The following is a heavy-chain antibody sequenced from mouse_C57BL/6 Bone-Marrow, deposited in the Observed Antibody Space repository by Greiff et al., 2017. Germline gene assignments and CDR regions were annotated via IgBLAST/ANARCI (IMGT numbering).Heavy chain of an antibody. CDR3: ARQCLLLASPDY. CDR2: ISNGGGST. D-gene: IGHD1-1*01. Sequence: EVKVVESGGGLVQPGGSLKLSCAASGFTFSDYYMYWVRQTPEKRLEWVAYISNGGGSTYYPDTVKGRFTISRDNAKNTLYLQMSRLKSEDTAMYYCARQCLLLASPDYWGQGTTLTVSS. V-gene: IGHV5-12*01. J-gene: IGHJ2*01. CDR1: GFTFSDYY.